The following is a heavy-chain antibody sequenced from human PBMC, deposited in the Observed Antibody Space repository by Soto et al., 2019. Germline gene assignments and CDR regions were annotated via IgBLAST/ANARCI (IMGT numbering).Heavy chain of an antibody. V-gene: IGHV4-59*11. J-gene: IGHJ4*02. CDR1: GGSISSHY. Sequence: SQTLSLTCTVSGGSISSHYWSLIRQPPGKGLEWIGYIYYSGSTNYNPSLKSRVTISVDTSKNQFSLKLSSVTAADTAVYYCARGGLDGDYGDYFDYWGQGTPVTVS. CDR2: IYYSGST. D-gene: IGHD4-17*01. CDR3: ARGGLDGDYGDYFDY.